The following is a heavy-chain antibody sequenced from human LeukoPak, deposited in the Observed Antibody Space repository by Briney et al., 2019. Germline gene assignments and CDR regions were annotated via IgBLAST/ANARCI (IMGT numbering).Heavy chain of an antibody. CDR3: AKVVQYTASTGTGLDY. CDR2: IWYDGSYK. V-gene: IGHV3-33*06. J-gene: IGHJ4*02. CDR1: GFTFSNYG. Sequence: GGSLRLSCAASGFTFSNYGMHWVRQAPGKGLDWVAVIWYDGSYKYYADFVKGRFTISRDNSKNTLYLQMNSLRAEDTAVYYCAKVVQYTASTGTGLDYWGQGTPVTVSS. D-gene: IGHD6-13*01.